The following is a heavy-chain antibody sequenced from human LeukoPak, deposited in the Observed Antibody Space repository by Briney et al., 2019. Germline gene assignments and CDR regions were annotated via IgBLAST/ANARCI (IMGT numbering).Heavy chain of an antibody. CDR2: ISSSSSHT. D-gene: IGHD6-13*01. Sequence: SGGSLRLSCAASGFTFSTYYMNWVRQAPGKGLEWVSYISSSSSHTNYADSVKGRFTISRDNAKNSLYLQMNSLRAEDTAVYYCARDSSIAAASNWFDPWGQGTLVTVSS. CDR1: GFTFSTYY. CDR3: ARDSSIAAASNWFDP. J-gene: IGHJ5*02. V-gene: IGHV3-11*05.